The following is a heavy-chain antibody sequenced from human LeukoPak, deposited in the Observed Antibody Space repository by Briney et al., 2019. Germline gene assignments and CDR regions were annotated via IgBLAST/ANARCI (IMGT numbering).Heavy chain of an antibody. CDR2: INPSSGNT. V-gene: IGHV1-46*01. D-gene: IGHD1-1*01. Sequence: ASVKVSCKASAFTFIYYSIHCVRHAPGQGLEWMGLINPSSGNTPYAQQFQGRVTMTRDTSTSTVYMELSRLRSEDTAVYYCANHSKIETMPLDYWGQGTLVTVPS. CDR3: ANHSKIETMPLDY. J-gene: IGHJ4*02. CDR1: AFTFIYYS.